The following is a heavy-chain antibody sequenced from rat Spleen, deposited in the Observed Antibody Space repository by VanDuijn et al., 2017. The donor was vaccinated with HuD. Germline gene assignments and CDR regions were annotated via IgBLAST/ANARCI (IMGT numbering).Heavy chain of an antibody. Sequence: EVQLQESGPGLVKPSQSLSLTCSVTGYTITSGYDWSWIRKFPGSKLEWMGYINAAGSTNYNPSLKSRISITRDTSKNQFFLQVNSVTTEDTATYYCARSDGVHYYLPFADWGQGTLVTVSS. CDR3: ARSDGVHYYLPFAD. D-gene: IGHD1-12*02. J-gene: IGHJ3*01. CDR1: GYTITSGYD. V-gene: IGHV3-3*01. CDR2: INAAGST.